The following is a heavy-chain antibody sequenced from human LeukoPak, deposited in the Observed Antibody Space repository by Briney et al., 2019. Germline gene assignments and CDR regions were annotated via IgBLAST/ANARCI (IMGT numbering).Heavy chain of an antibody. V-gene: IGHV3-66*04. Sequence: GSLRLSCAASGFTVSSNYMSWVRQAPGKGLEWVSVIYSGGSTYYADSVKGRFTISRDNSKNTLYLQMNSLRAEDTAVYYCARLPLRSNFDYWGQGTLVTVSS. CDR3: ARLPLRSNFDY. CDR1: GFTVSSNY. J-gene: IGHJ4*02. CDR2: IYSGGST.